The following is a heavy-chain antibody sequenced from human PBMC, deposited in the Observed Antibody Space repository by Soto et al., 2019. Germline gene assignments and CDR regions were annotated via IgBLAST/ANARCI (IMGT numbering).Heavy chain of an antibody. CDR2: INPSGGGA. J-gene: IGHJ4*02. CDR3: VRGGSVVVVTAPFDY. CDR1: GDTFTTYY. D-gene: IGHD2-21*02. V-gene: IGHV1-46*03. Sequence: QVQLVQSGAGVKKPGASVTGSCKASGDTFTTYYLHWVRQAPGQGLEWLGMINPSGGGATYAQKFLGRLTMTRDTSTNTVDMELSSLISEDTAVYYCVRGGSVVVVTAPFDYWGQGTLVTVSS.